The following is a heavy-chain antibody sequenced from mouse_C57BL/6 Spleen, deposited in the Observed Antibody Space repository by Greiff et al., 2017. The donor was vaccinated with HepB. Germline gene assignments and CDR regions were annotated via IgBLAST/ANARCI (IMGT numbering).Heavy chain of an antibody. J-gene: IGHJ3*01. CDR2: ISSGGDYI. CDR3: TRGRGDYHFFAY. V-gene: IGHV5-9-1*02. D-gene: IGHD2-4*01. Sequence: EVNVVESGEGLVKPGGSLKLSCAASGFTFSSYAMSWVRQTPEKRLEWVAYISSGGDYIYYADTVKGRFTISRDNARNTLYLQMSSLKSEDTAMYYCTRGRGDYHFFAYWGQGTLVTVSA. CDR1: GFTFSSYA.